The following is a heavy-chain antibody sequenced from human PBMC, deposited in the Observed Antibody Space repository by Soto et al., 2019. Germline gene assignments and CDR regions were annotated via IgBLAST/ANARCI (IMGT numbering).Heavy chain of an antibody. V-gene: IGHV4-31*03. CDR1: GGSISSGGYY. J-gene: IGHJ5*02. Sequence: QVQLQESGPGLVKPSQTLSLTCTVSGGSISSGGYYWSWILQHPGKGLEWIGYIYYSGSTYYNPSLKSRVTISVDTSKNQFSLKLSSVTAADTAVYYCARGGGRPYSWFDPWGQGTLVTVSS. CDR2: IYYSGST. D-gene: IGHD3-10*01. CDR3: ARGGGRPYSWFDP.